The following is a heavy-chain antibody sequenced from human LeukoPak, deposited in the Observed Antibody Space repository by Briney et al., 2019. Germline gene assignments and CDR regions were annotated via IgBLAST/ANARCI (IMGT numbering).Heavy chain of an antibody. V-gene: IGHV3-30*18. CDR1: GFTFSSYG. CDR2: ISYDGSNK. J-gene: IGHJ4*02. CDR3: AKDIVATPAYYFDY. Sequence: PGGSLRLSCAASGFTFSSYGMHWVRQAPGKGLEWVAVISYDGSNKYYADSVKGRFTISRDNSKNTLYLQMNNLRAEDTAVYYCAKDIVATPAYYFDYWGQGTLVTVSP. D-gene: IGHD5-12*01.